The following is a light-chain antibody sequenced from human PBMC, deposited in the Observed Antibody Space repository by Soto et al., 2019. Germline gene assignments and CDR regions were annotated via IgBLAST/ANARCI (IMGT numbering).Light chain of an antibody. J-gene: IGLJ2*01. CDR1: SSDVGAYNY. V-gene: IGLV2-14*03. CDR3: SSYTSSSTRVV. CDR2: DVS. Sequence: QSVLTQPASVSGSPGQSITISVTGTSSDVGAYNYVSWYQQHPGKAPKLMIYDVSNRPSGVSNRFSASKSGNTASLTISGLRAEDEADYYCSSYTSSSTRVVFGGGTKLTVL.